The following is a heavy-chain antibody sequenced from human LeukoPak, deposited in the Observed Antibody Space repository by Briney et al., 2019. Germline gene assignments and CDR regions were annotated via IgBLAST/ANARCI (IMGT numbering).Heavy chain of an antibody. J-gene: IGHJ6*02. Sequence: ASVKVSCKASGYTFTSYDINWVRQATGQGLEWMGWMNPNSGNTGYAQKFQGRVAMTRNTSISTAYMELSSLRSEDTAVYYCARADSSSWPNNYYYYYGMDVWGQGTTVTVSS. CDR2: MNPNSGNT. CDR1: GYTFTSYD. D-gene: IGHD6-13*01. V-gene: IGHV1-8*01. CDR3: ARADSSSWPNNYYYYYGMDV.